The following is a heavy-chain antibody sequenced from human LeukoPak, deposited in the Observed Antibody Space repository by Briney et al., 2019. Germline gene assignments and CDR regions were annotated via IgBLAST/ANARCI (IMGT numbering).Heavy chain of an antibody. V-gene: IGHV3-9*01. CDR1: GFTFDDYA. Sequence: PGGSLRLSCAASGFTFDDYAMHWVRQAPGKGLEWVSGISWNSGSIGYADSVKGRFTISRDNAKNSLYLQMNSLRAEDTALYYCAKDMHYDSRGYGLDYWGQGTLVTVSS. J-gene: IGHJ4*02. CDR3: AKDMHYDSRGYGLDY. CDR2: ISWNSGSI. D-gene: IGHD3-22*01.